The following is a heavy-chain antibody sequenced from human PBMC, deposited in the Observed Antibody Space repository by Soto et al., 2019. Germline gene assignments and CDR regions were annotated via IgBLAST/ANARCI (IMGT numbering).Heavy chain of an antibody. CDR1: GYTFTSYY. CDR3: ARDVLGGGYYDSSGYYSVY. D-gene: IGHD3-22*01. V-gene: IGHV1-46*01. J-gene: IGHJ4*02. CDR2: INPSGGST. Sequence: GASVKVSCKASGYTFTSYYMHWVRQAPGQGLEWMGIINPSGGSTSYAQKFQGRVTITRDTSTSTVYMELSSLRSEDTAVYYCARDVLGGGYYDSSGYYSVYWGQGTLVTVSS.